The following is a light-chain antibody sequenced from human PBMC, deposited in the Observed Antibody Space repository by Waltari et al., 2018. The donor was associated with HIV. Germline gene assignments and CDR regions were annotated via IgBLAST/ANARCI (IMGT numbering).Light chain of an antibody. V-gene: IGLV2-8*01. CDR2: EVT. CDR3: SSFAGTHKL. CDR1: NGDISDYNY. J-gene: IGLJ2*01. Sequence: QSALTQSPSASGSPGQSVNISCTGANGDISDYNYVSWYQQHSNRPPKRIILEVTKRPSGVPDRFSGSKSGNTASLFVSGLQPEDEATYFCSSFAGTHKLFGGGTKLTVL.